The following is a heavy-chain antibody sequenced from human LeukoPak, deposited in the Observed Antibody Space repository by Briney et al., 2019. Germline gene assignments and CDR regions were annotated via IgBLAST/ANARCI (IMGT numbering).Heavy chain of an antibody. J-gene: IGHJ4*02. CDR3: ARSSRGAIYFDY. V-gene: IGHV1-46*01. D-gene: IGHD1-26*01. CDR2: INPSGGST. CDR1: GYTFTSYY. Sequence: ASVKVSCKASGYTFTSYYMHWVRQAPGQGLEWMGIINPSGGSTSYAQKFQGRVTMTRDTSTSTVYMELRSLRSDDTAVYYCARSSRGAIYFDYWGQGTLVTVSS.